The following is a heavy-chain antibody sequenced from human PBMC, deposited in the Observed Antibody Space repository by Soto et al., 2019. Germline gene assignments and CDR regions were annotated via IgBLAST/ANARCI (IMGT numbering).Heavy chain of an antibody. CDR3: TRAYYFAWEFPGGELDN. D-gene: IGHD3-16*01. CDR1: GFTFNTYT. V-gene: IGHV3-30*04. Sequence: QVQLVESGGGVVQPGRSLRLSCAASGFTFNTYTIQWVRQAPGKGLEWVAVISYDGKNKYYADSVKGRFIISRDNSKNTLFLQMNSLSPEARAMYYCTRAYYFAWEFPGGELDNWGQGSLVTVSS. J-gene: IGHJ4*02. CDR2: ISYDGKNK.